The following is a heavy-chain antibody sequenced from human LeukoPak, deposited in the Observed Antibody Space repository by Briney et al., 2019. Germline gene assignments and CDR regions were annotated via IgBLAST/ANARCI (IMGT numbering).Heavy chain of an antibody. J-gene: IGHJ5*02. V-gene: IGHV1-46*01. CDR2: INPSGGST. D-gene: IGHD2-2*01. Sequence: GASVKVSCKVSGYTLTELSMHWVRQAPGQGLEWMGIINPSGGSTSYAQKFQGRVTMTRDTSTSTVYMELSSLRSEDTAVYYCARDPEYCSSTSCYPYNWFDPWGQGTLVTVSS. CDR3: ARDPEYCSSTSCYPYNWFDP. CDR1: GYTLTELS.